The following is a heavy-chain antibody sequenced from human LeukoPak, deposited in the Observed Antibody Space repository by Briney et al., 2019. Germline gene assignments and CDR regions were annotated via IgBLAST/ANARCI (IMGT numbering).Heavy chain of an antibody. CDR2: IYHSGST. J-gene: IGHJ3*02. Sequence: SETLSLTCTVPGYSISSGYYWGWIRQSPGKGLEWIGTIYHSGSTYYNPSLKSRVTMSVDTSKNQFSLRLTSVTAADTAVYHCARVWLATGAAFDIWGQGTMVTVSP. D-gene: IGHD1-26*01. V-gene: IGHV4-38-2*02. CDR3: ARVWLATGAAFDI. CDR1: GYSISSGYY.